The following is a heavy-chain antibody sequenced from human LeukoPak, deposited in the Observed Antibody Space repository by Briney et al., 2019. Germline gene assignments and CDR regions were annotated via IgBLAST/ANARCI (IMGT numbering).Heavy chain of an antibody. D-gene: IGHD3-10*01. Sequence: PSETLSLTCTVSGGSISSYYWSWIRQPAGKGLEWIGRIYTSGSTSYNPSLKSRVTMSVDTSKNQFSLKLSSVTAADTAVYYCARVGSSGSGSYCPDYWGQGTLVTVSS. CDR2: IYTSGST. J-gene: IGHJ4*02. CDR1: GGSISSYY. CDR3: ARVGSSGSGSYCPDY. V-gene: IGHV4-4*07.